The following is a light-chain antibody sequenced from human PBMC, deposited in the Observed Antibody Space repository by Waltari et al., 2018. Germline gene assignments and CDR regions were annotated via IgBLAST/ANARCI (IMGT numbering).Light chain of an antibody. CDR2: WAS. CDR3: QHYYTIPWA. J-gene: IGKJ1*01. Sequence: TVMTQSPHSLPLPLGERATTPSQSSQSVLNRSKNKNDLALYQHKPGQPPKLLIYWASTRESGVPDRFGGSGSGTDFTLTISSVQAEDVAVYYCQHYYTIPWAFGQGTKVEI. CDR1: QSVLNRSKNKND. V-gene: IGKV4-1*01.